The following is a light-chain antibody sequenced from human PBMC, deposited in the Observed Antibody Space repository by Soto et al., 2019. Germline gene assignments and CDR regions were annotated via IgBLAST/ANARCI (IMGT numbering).Light chain of an antibody. CDR2: AAS. CDR3: QQANSFPWT. Sequence: DIQMTQSPSSVSASVGDRVTITCRASQGIGSWLAWYQQKPGKAPNLLIYAASNLQSGVPSRFSGCGSGTDFPLTISSLQPEDFAAYYCQQANSFPWTFGQGTKVEIK. J-gene: IGKJ1*01. CDR1: QGIGSW. V-gene: IGKV1-12*01.